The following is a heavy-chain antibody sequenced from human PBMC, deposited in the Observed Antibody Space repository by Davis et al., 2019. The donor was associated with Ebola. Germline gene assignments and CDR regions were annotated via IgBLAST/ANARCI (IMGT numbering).Heavy chain of an antibody. J-gene: IGHJ4*02. V-gene: IGHV3-30*03. D-gene: IGHD1-26*01. CDR2: ISYDGSNK. CDR1: GFTFSSYS. CDR3: AREVGATDY. Sequence: GESLKISCAASGFTFSSYSMNWVRQAPGKGLEWVAVISYDGSNKYYADSVKGRFIISRDNAKNSLYLQMNSLRAEDTAVYYCAREVGATDYWGQGTLVTVSS.